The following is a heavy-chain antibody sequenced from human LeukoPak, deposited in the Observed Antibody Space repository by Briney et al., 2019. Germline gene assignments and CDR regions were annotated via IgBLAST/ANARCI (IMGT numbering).Heavy chain of an antibody. V-gene: IGHV4-4*07. CDR2: IYTSGSI. J-gene: IGHJ3*02. D-gene: IGHD3-3*01. CDR1: GGSISSYY. CDR3: ARVTSGYYTTDAFDI. Sequence: SETLSLTCTVSGGSISSYYWSWIRQPAGKGLEWIGRIYTSGSINYNPSLKSRVTIAVDTSKNQFSLRLSSVTAADTAVYYCARVTSGYYTTDAFDIWGQGTMVTVSS.